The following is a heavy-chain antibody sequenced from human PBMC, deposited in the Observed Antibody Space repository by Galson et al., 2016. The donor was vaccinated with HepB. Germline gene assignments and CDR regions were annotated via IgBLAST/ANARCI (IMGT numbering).Heavy chain of an antibody. Sequence: SLRLSCAASGFTFQSSAIHWVRQAPGRGLEWVAVISHDGTTKHYTDSVKGRFTISRDNSQNALFLQMNALQPEDTAVYYCAKRAKYSGNDFDSWGLGTLVVVSS. CDR1: GFTFQSSA. V-gene: IGHV3-30*18. CDR3: AKRAKYSGNDFDS. CDR2: ISHDGTTK. D-gene: IGHD5-12*01. J-gene: IGHJ4*02.